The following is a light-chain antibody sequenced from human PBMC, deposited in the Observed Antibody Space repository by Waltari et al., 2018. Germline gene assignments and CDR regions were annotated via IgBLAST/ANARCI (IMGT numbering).Light chain of an antibody. Sequence: EIVITQSPVTLSVSPGERATLSCRASQSVSSDLAWYQQRPGQAARLLIFGASARATGIPARFSGSGSGTEFTLTISSLQSEDFAVYYCQQYNNWPLTFGGGTKVEIK. CDR2: GAS. J-gene: IGKJ4*01. CDR3: QQYNNWPLT. V-gene: IGKV3-15*01. CDR1: QSVSSD.